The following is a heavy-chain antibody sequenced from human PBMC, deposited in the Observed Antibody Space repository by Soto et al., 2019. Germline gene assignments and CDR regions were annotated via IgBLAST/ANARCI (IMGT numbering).Heavy chain of an antibody. V-gene: IGHV4-31*02. CDR2: IYYSGTT. CDR1: GGSITSVGYY. J-gene: IGHJ4*02. D-gene: IGHD6-6*01. CDR3: ARVRSIAPHCLDN. Sequence: PSETLSLTCTVSGGSITSVGYYWSWLRQHPLKGLEWMGYIYYSGTTYYNPSLESRVTISVDTSKNQFSLNLRSVTAADTAVYYCARVRSIAPHCLDNWGQGALVTVSS.